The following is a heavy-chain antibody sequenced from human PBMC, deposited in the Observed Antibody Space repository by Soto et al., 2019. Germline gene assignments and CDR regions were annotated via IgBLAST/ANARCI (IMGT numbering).Heavy chain of an antibody. CDR3: ARDGKVGALGPSPPDY. D-gene: IGHD1-26*01. Sequence: GGALRLSCAASGFTFSSYSMNWVRQAPGKGLEWVSSISSSSSYIYYADSVKGRFTISRDNAKNSLYLQMNSLRAEDTAVYYCARDGKVGALGPSPPDYWGQGTLVTVSS. V-gene: IGHV3-21*01. CDR2: ISSSSSYI. CDR1: GFTFSSYS. J-gene: IGHJ4*02.